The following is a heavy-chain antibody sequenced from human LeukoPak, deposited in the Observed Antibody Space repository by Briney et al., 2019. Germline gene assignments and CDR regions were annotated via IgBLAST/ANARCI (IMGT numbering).Heavy chain of an antibody. CDR3: ARNEIAVAGMVTKSFDY. CDR1: GYTFTSYG. D-gene: IGHD6-19*01. V-gene: IGHV1-18*01. J-gene: IGHJ4*02. CDR2: ISAYNGNT. Sequence: ASVKVSCKASGYTFTSYGISWVRQAPGQGLEWMGWISAYNGNTNYAQKLQGRVTMTTDTSTSTAYMELRSLRSDDTAVHYCARNEIAVAGMVTKSFDYWGQGTLVTVSS.